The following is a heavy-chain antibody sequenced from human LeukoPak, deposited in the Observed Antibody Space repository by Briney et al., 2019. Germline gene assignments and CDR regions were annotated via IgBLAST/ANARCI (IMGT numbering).Heavy chain of an antibody. Sequence: SQTLSLTCTVSGGSISSGDYYWSWIRQPPGKGLEWIGDIYYSGSTYYNPSLKSRVTISVDTSKNQFSLKLSSVTAADTAVYYCASIWAPPSIAARPRSFDYWGQGTLVTVSS. J-gene: IGHJ4*02. D-gene: IGHD6-6*01. CDR2: IYYSGST. CDR3: ASIWAPPSIAARPRSFDY. CDR1: GGSISSGDYY. V-gene: IGHV4-30-4*01.